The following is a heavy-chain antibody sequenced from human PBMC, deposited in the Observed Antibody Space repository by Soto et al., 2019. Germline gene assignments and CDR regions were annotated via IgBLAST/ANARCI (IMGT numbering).Heavy chain of an antibody. Sequence: SETLSLTCTVSGGSISSGGYYWSWIRQHPGKGLEWIGYIYYSGSTYYNPSLKRRVTISVDTSKKQFSLKLSSVTAADTAVYYCARGAIGSGSYPRGNWFDPWGQGTLVTVSS. J-gene: IGHJ5*02. V-gene: IGHV4-31*03. CDR2: IYYSGST. CDR3: ARGAIGSGSYPRGNWFDP. D-gene: IGHD3-10*01. CDR1: GGSISSGGYY.